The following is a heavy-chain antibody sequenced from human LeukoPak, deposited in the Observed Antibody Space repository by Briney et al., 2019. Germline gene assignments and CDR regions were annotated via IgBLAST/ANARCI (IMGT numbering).Heavy chain of an antibody. CDR3: ARASGGSGSNPLDY. V-gene: IGHV4-34*01. Sequence: SQTLSITCDVYGGTFSGYYWSWIRKPPGKGLNRLVEINHSGSTNYNPSLKSRVTISVDTSKNQFSLKLSSVTAADTAVYYCARASGGSGSNPLDYWGQGTLVTVSS. D-gene: IGHD3-10*01. CDR2: INHSGST. CDR1: GGTFSGYY. J-gene: IGHJ4*02.